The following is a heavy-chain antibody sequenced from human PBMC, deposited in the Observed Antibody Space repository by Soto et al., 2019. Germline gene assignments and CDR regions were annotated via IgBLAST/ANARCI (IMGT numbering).Heavy chain of an antibody. V-gene: IGHV1-69*06. CDR2: IIPIFGTA. CDR1: GDTFSSYA. CDR3: ARSQNPLYYDYVWGSYDY. D-gene: IGHD3-16*01. Sequence: QVQLVQSGAEVKKPGSSVKVSCKASGDTFSSYAISWVRQAPGQGLEWMGGIIPIFGTANYAQKFQGRVTITADKSTSTAYMELSSLRSEDTAVYYCARSQNPLYYDYVWGSYDYWGQGTLVTVSS. J-gene: IGHJ4*02.